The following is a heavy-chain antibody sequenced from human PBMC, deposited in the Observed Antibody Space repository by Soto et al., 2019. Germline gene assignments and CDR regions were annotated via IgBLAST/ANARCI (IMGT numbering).Heavy chain of an antibody. D-gene: IGHD3-10*01. CDR3: ASRSGSHPTPLDY. V-gene: IGHV1-69*04. CDR1: GYTFIRYG. Sequence: ASVKVSCKASGYTFIRYGITWVRQAPGQRLEWMGRIIPILGIANYAQKFQGRVTITADKSTSTAYMELSSLRSEDTAVYYCASRSGSHPTPLDYWGQGTLVTVSS. J-gene: IGHJ4*02. CDR2: IIPILGIA.